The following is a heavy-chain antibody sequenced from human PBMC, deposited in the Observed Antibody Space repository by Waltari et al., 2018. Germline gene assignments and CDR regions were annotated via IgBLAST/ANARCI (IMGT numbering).Heavy chain of an antibody. D-gene: IGHD1-1*01. J-gene: IGHJ3*01. CDR3: ATYIGASVGTTAFDV. CDR2: VSYSGTT. Sequence: QLQLQESGPRLVRPSETLSLICRVSGVSITSNRHYWAWIRQSHGQGLEWLGTVSYSGTTYISPSLKGRVSVSRDTAKNQVSLILGSVTAADMAVYYCATYIGASVGTTAFDVWGQGTMVTVSS. V-gene: IGHV4-39*01. CDR1: GVSITSNRHY.